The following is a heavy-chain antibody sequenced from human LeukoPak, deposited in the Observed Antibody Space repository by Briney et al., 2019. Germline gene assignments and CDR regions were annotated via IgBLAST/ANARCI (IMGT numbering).Heavy chain of an antibody. V-gene: IGHV3-23*01. J-gene: IGHJ4*02. CDR3: AKDRFGSGINFYYFDC. CDR2: ISGSGGST. D-gene: IGHD3-10*01. CDR1: GFTFSSYA. Sequence: PGGSLRLSCAASGFTFSSYAMSWVRQAPGKGLEWVSAISGSGGSTYYADSVKGRFTISRDNYKNTLYLQMNSLRAEDTAVYYCAKDRFGSGINFYYFDCWGQGTLVTVSS.